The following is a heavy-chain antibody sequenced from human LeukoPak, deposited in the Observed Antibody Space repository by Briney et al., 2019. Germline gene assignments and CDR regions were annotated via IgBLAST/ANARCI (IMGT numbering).Heavy chain of an antibody. CDR2: ISHTGNI. Sequence: SETLSLTCTVSTASISDFYWSWIRQPPGKGLEWLGYISHTGNINYSPSLNSRLNISADTSKNQFSLNLTSVTAADTAVYYCARHXRXXXXXDYWXXGTPVTVS. J-gene: IGHJ4*01. V-gene: IGHV4-59*08. CDR1: TASISDFY. CDR3: ARHXRXXXXXDY.